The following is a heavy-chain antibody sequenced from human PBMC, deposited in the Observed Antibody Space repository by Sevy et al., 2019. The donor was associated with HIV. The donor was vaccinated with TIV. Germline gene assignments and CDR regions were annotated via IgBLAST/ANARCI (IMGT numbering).Heavy chain of an antibody. V-gene: IGHV1-18*01. Sequence: ASVKVSCKASGYTFTSYGISWVRQAPGQGLEWMGWISAYNGNTNYAQKLQGRVTMTTDTSTSTAYMELRSLRSDDTAVYYCARAPVLYLSSWTWFDPWGQGTLVTVSS. D-gene: IGHD2-8*01. CDR2: ISAYNGNT. CDR3: ARAPVLYLSSWTWFDP. CDR1: GYTFTSYG. J-gene: IGHJ5*02.